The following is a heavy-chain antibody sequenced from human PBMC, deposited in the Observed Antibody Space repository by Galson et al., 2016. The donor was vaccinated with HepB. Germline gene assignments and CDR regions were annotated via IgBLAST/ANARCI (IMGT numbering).Heavy chain of an antibody. CDR1: GFTFSNYD. CDR2: IGTAGDT. CDR3: VREGHTMTWYEDFDY. J-gene: IGHJ4*02. Sequence: SLRLSCAASGFTFSNYDMHWVRQPAGKGLEWVSGIGTAGDTYYPGSVQGRFTISSENDKSSLYLQMNSLRVEDTAIYYCVREGHTMTWYEDFDYWGQGILVTVSS. V-gene: IGHV3-13*01. D-gene: IGHD5-24*01.